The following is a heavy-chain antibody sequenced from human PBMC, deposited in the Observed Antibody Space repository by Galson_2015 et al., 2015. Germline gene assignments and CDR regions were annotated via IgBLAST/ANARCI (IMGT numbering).Heavy chain of an antibody. CDR3: ARAITMITNDAFDI. D-gene: IGHD3-22*01. V-gene: IGHV1-69*13. CDR2: NIPIFGTA. CDR1: VGTFSSYA. Sequence: SVKVSCKASVGTFSSYAISWVRQAPGQGLEWMGGNIPIFGTANYAQKFQSRVTITADESTSTAYMELSSLRSEDTAVYYCARAITMITNDAFDIWGQGTMVTVSS. J-gene: IGHJ3*02.